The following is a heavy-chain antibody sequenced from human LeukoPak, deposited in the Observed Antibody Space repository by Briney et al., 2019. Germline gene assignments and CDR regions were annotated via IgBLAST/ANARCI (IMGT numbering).Heavy chain of an antibody. CDR3: ARDLGYGDYMFDY. CDR1: GGTFSSYA. CDR2: IIPIFGTA. D-gene: IGHD4-17*01. V-gene: IGHV1-69*01. Sequence: GASVKVSCKASGGTFSSYAISWVRQAPGQGLEWMGGIIPIFGTANYAQKFQGRVTITADESTSTAYMELSSLRSEDTAVYYCARDLGYGDYMFDYWGQGTLVTVSS. J-gene: IGHJ4*02.